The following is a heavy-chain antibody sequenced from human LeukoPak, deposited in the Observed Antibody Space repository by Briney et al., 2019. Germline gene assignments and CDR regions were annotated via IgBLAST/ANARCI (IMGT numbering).Heavy chain of an antibody. J-gene: IGHJ5*02. CDR3: ARDPSSGSRGWLDP. CDR2: ISTISGYI. D-gene: IGHD1-26*01. Sequence: GGSLRLSCAASGFTFSSYSMNWVRQAPGKGLEWVSSISTISGYIYYSDSVKGRFTISRDNAKNSVYLQMNSVRAEDTAIYYCARDPSSGSRGWLDPWGQGTLVTVSS. V-gene: IGHV3-21*01. CDR1: GFTFSSYS.